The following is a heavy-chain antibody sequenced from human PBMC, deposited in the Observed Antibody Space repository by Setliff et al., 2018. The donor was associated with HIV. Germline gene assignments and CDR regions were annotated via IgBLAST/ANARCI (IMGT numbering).Heavy chain of an antibody. V-gene: IGHV4-61*05. CDR1: GGSISRGSYS. CDR2: IYISGTT. CDR3: ARFKYYYDSSGYFYNWFDP. D-gene: IGHD3-22*01. Sequence: SETLSLTCTVSGGSISRGSYSWGWIRQPPGKGLEWIAYIYISGTTNYNPSLKSRVTISVDTSKNQFSLKLSSVTAADTAVYYCARFKYYYDSSGYFYNWFDPWGQGTLVTVSS. J-gene: IGHJ5*02.